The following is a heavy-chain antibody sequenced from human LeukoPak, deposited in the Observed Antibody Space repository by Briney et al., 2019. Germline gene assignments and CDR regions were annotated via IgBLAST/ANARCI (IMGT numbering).Heavy chain of an antibody. J-gene: IGHJ3*02. D-gene: IGHD5-18*01. CDR2: IIPIFGTA. CDR3: AREGHTAMDGGAFDI. V-gene: IGHV1-69*13. CDR1: GGTFSSYA. Sequence: SVKVPCKASGGTFSSYAISWVRQAPGQGLEWMGGIIPIFGTANYAQKFQGRVTITADESTSTAYMELSSLRSEDTAVYYCAREGHTAMDGGAFDIWGQGTMVTVSS.